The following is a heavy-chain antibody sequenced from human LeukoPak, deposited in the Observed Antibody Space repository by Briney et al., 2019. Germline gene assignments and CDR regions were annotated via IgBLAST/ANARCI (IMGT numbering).Heavy chain of an antibody. CDR1: GYTFTGYY. CDR2: INPNSGGT. Sequence: ASVKVSCKSSGYTFTGYYMHWVRQAPGQGLEWMGWINPNSGGTNYAQKFQGRVTMTRDTSISTAYMELSRLRSDDTAVYYCARGIYSSGWYGYWGQGTLVTVSS. CDR3: ARGIYSSGWYGY. V-gene: IGHV1-2*02. D-gene: IGHD6-19*01. J-gene: IGHJ4*02.